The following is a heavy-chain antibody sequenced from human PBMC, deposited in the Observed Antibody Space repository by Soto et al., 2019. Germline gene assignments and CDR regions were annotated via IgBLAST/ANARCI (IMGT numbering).Heavy chain of an antibody. CDR1: GFTFSSYS. D-gene: IGHD1-26*01. Sequence: GGSLRLSCAASGFTFSSYSRNWVRQAPGKGLEWVSSISSSSSYIHYADSVKGRFTISRDNAKNSLYLQMNSLRAEDTAVYYCARYSGSYTDFQHWGQGTLVTVSS. CDR2: ISSSSSYI. CDR3: ARYSGSYTDFQH. J-gene: IGHJ1*01. V-gene: IGHV3-21*01.